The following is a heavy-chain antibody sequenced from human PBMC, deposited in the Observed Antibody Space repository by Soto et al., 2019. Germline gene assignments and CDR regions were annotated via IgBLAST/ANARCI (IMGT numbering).Heavy chain of an antibody. CDR2: ISYDGSNK. V-gene: IGHV3-30-3*01. J-gene: IGHJ4*02. CDR1: GFTFSSYA. D-gene: IGHD2-15*01. CDR3: ARDPLVISAATQMKYFDY. Sequence: GGSLRLSCAASGFTFSSYAMHWVRQAPGKGLEWVAVISYDGSNKYYADSVKGRFTISRDNSKNTLYLQMNSLRAEDTAVYYCARDPLVISAATQMKYFDYWGQGTLVTVSS.